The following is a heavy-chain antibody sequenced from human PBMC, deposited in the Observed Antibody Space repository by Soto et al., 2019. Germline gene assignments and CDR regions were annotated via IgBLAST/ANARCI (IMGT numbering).Heavy chain of an antibody. Sequence: PGGSLRLSCAASGFTFTNYWTRWVRQAPGKGLVWVSRINSDGSRTSYADSVTGRFTISRDNAKNSLYLQMNSLRAEDTAVYYCARAEIWFGEGDYWGQGTLVTVSS. CDR3: ARAEIWFGEGDY. CDR2: INSDGSRT. J-gene: IGHJ4*02. CDR1: GFTFTNYW. D-gene: IGHD3-10*01. V-gene: IGHV3-74*01.